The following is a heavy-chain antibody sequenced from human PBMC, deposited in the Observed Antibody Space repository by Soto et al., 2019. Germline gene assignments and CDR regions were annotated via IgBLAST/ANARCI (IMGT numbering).Heavy chain of an antibody. V-gene: IGHV1-69*06. Sequence: SVKVSCKASGGTFSSYAISWVRQAPGQGLEWMGGIIPIFGTANYAQKFQGRVTITADKSTSTAYMELSSLRSEDTAVYYCATKRRDRARPTSSMDVWGQGTTVTVSS. J-gene: IGHJ6*02. CDR3: ATKRRDRARPTSSMDV. CDR1: GGTFSSYA. D-gene: IGHD1-26*01. CDR2: IIPIFGTA.